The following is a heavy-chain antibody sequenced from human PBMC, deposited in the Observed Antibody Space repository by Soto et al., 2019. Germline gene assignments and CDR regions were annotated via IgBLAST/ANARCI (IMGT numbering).Heavy chain of an antibody. D-gene: IGHD6-6*01. CDR3: AKDKKKTSSSFDY. Sequence: MRLSCAAPGFTFSSYAMSWVRQAPGKGLEWVSAISGSGGSTYYADSVKGRFTISRDNSKNTLYLQMNSLRAEDTAVYYCAKDKKKTSSSFDYWGQGTLVTVSS. J-gene: IGHJ4*02. V-gene: IGHV3-23*01. CDR2: ISGSGGST. CDR1: GFTFSSYA.